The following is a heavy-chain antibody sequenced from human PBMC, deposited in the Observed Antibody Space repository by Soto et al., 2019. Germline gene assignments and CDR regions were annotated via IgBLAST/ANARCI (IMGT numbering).Heavy chain of an antibody. CDR3: ARGRVVPAAKRIPGGDLERDNWFDP. J-gene: IGHJ5*02. V-gene: IGHV4-34*01. Sequence: PSETLSLTCAVYGGSFSGYYWSWIRQPPGKGLEWIGEINHSGSTNYNPSLKSRVTISVDTSKNQFSLKLSSVTAADTAVYYCARGRVVPAAKRIPGGDLERDNWFDPWGQGTLVTVSS. CDR1: GGSFSGYY. CDR2: INHSGST. D-gene: IGHD2-2*01.